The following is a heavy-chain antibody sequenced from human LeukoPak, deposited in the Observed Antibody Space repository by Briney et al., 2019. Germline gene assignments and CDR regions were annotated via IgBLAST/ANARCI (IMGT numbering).Heavy chain of an antibody. J-gene: IGHJ6*02. CDR2: IYYSGST. Sequence: SETLSLTCTVSGGSISSSSYYWGWIRQPPGKGLEWIGSIYYSGSTYYNPSLKSRVTISVDTSMNQFSLKLSSVTAADTAVYYCAVATNYYYYGMDVWGQGTTVTVSS. CDR1: GGSISSSSYY. CDR3: AVATNYYYYGMDV. V-gene: IGHV4-39*01. D-gene: IGHD5-12*01.